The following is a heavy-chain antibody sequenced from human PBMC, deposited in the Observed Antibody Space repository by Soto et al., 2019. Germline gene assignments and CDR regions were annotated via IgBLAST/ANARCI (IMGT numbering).Heavy chain of an antibody. J-gene: IGHJ4*02. CDR1: GFTVSNNY. D-gene: IGHD6-6*01. CDR3: ATHSSSSGLSFDY. CDR2: IYSGGST. Sequence: LSCAASGFTVSNNYLSWVRQAPGKGLEWVSVIYSGGSTYYADSVKGRFTVSRDNSKNTLYLQMNSLRAEDTAVYYCATHSSSSGLSFDYWGQGTLVTVSS. V-gene: IGHV3-53*01.